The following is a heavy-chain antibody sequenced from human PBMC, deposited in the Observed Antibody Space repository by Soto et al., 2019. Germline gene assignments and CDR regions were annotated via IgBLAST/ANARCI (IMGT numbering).Heavy chain of an antibody. J-gene: IGHJ5*02. Sequence: QVQLQESGPGLVQPSETLSLTCTVSDGSISTYFWTWIRQPPGKGLEWIGHIYHSGTADYNPSLKSRVAMSVDTSKNQFSLNLTSVTAADTATYYCARGKYCSGGSCERFDPWGQRALVTVSS. CDR1: DGSISTYF. CDR3: ARGKYCSGGSCERFDP. CDR2: IYHSGTA. D-gene: IGHD2-15*01. V-gene: IGHV4-59*01.